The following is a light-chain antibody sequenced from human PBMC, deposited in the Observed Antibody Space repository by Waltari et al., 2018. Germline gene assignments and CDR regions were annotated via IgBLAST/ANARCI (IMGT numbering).Light chain of an antibody. J-gene: IGLJ3*02. CDR3: ATWDSRLSVVV. CDR2: DNN. V-gene: IGLV1-51*01. Sequence: QSVLTQPPSVSAAPGQRVTISCSGGSSNIGNYDVSWYQQFPGTAPKLLITDNNKRPFGIPDRFSGSKSGTSATLGITGLQTGDEADYYCATWDSRLSVVVFGGGTKVTVL. CDR1: SSNIGNYD.